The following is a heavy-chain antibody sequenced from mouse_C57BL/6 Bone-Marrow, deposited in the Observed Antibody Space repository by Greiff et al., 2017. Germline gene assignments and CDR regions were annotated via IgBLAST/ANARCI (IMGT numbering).Heavy chain of an antibody. CDR3: ARSYYGYDLYYFDY. D-gene: IGHD2-9*01. CDR2: IFPGSGST. Sequence: VKLQESGPELVKPGASVKISCKASGYTFTDYYINWVKQRPGQGLEWIGWIFPGSGSTYYNEKFKGKATLTVDKSSSTAYMLLSSLTSEDSAVYFCARSYYGYDLYYFDYWGQGTTLTVSS. CDR1: GYTFTDYY. J-gene: IGHJ2*01. V-gene: IGHV1-75*01.